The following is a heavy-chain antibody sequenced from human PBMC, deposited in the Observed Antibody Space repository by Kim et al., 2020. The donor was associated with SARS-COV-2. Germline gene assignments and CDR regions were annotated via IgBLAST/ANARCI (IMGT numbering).Heavy chain of an antibody. J-gene: IGHJ2*01. CDR3: ARGRYWYFDL. Sequence: SETLSLTCAVYGGSFSGYYWSWIRQPPGKGLEWIGEINHSGSTNYNPSLKSRVTISVDTSKNQFSLKLSSVTAADTAVYYCARGRYWYFDLWGRGTLVTV. CDR2: INHSGST. CDR1: GGSFSGYY. V-gene: IGHV4-34*01.